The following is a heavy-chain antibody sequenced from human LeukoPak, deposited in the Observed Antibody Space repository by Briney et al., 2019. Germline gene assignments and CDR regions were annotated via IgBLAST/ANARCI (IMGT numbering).Heavy chain of an antibody. Sequence: GGSLRLSCAASGFIFNNAWMSWVRQAPGKGLEWVGRIKSKTDGGTTDYAAPVTGRFTISRDDSKNTLYLQMNSLTTEDTAVYYCSTIPTYDSGTYLNVGYWGQGTLVTVSS. CDR2: IKSKTDGGTT. V-gene: IGHV3-15*01. D-gene: IGHD3-10*01. CDR3: STIPTYDSGTYLNVGY. J-gene: IGHJ4*02. CDR1: GFIFNNAW.